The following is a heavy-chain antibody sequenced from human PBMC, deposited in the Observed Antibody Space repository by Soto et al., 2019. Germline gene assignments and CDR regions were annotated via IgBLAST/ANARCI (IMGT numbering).Heavy chain of an antibody. CDR1: GFIFSTYS. J-gene: IGHJ4*02. CDR3: ARLYCTGGACPSDY. CDR2: ISSGGGTI. V-gene: IGHV3-48*01. Sequence: EVQLVESGGGLEQPGGSLRLSCAASGFIFSTYSMNWVRQAPGRGLEWVSYISSGGGTIYYADSMKGRFTISRDNAKNSLYLQINSLRAEDTAVYYCARLYCTGGACPSDYWGQGTLVTVSS. D-gene: IGHD2-8*02.